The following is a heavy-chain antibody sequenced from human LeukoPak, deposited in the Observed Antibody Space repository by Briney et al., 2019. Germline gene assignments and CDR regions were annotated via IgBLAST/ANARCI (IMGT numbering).Heavy chain of an antibody. CDR1: GFTFNKHW. CDR3: ARSRTASGVVIMGAFDI. D-gene: IGHD3-3*01. J-gene: IGHJ3*02. CDR2: VEKDGSEK. V-gene: IGHV3-7*01. Sequence: GGSLRLSCAASGFTFNKHWMSWVRQAPGKGLEWVANVEKDGSEKNDVASVKGRFTISRDNAKNSVYLEMNSLRTEDTAVYYCARSRTASGVVIMGAFDIWGQGTLVTVSS.